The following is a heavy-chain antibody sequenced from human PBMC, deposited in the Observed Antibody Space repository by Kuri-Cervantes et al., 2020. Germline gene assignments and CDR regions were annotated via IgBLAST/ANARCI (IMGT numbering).Heavy chain of an antibody. CDR1: GFTFSSYE. V-gene: IGHV3-48*03. CDR3: ARDGEGGMVQGVISDAFDI. J-gene: IGHJ3*02. D-gene: IGHD3-10*01. Sequence: GESLKISCAASGFTFSSYEMNWVRQAPGKGLEWVSYISSSGSTIYYADSVKGRFTISRDNAKNSLYLQMNSLRAEDTAVYYCARDGEGGMVQGVISDAFDIWGQGTMVTVSS. CDR2: ISSSGSTI.